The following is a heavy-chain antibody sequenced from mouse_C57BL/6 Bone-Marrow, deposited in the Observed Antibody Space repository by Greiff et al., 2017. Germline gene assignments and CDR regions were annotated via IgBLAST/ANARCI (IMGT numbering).Heavy chain of an antibody. CDR3: ARRNYAMDY. CDR2: IYPSDSET. J-gene: IGHJ4*01. Sequence: VQLQQPGAELVRPGSSVKLSCKASGYTFTSYWMDWVKQRPGQGLEWIGNIYPSDSETPYNQKFKDKATLTVDKSSSTAYMQLSSLTSEDSAVYYCARRNYAMDYWGQGTSVTVSS. V-gene: IGHV1-61*01. CDR1: GYTFTSYW.